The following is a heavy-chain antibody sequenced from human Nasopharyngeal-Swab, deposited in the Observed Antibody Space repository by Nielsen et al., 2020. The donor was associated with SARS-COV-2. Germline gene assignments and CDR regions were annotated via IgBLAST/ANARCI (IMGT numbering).Heavy chain of an antibody. CDR1: GGTFSSYA. V-gene: IGHV1-69*10. J-gene: IGHJ4*02. D-gene: IGHD2-21*02. CDR2: IIPILGIA. Sequence: SVKVSCKASGGTFSSYAISWVRQAPGQGLEWMGGIIPILGIANYAQKFQGRVTITADKSTSTAYMELSSLRSEDTAVYYCARARRRAYCGGDCYSYFDYWGQGTLVTVSS. CDR3: ARARRRAYCGGDCYSYFDY.